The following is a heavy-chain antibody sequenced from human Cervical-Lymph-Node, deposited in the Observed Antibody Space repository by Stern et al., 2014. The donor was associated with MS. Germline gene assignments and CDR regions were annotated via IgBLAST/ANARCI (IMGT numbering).Heavy chain of an antibody. CDR2: IDDTGRT. CDR1: GGSISSSYY. V-gene: IGHV4-39*01. D-gene: IGHD4-11*01. CDR3: VRQVTVRSRFDY. Sequence: QVQLQESGPGLVKPSETLSRTCTVSGGSISSSYYWGWIRPSSGKGLEWIGSIDDTGRTFYNPSLQGRVPISVDTSNNHFSLKLSSLTAADTAVYYCVRQVTVRSRFDYWGQGTLVTVSS. J-gene: IGHJ4*02.